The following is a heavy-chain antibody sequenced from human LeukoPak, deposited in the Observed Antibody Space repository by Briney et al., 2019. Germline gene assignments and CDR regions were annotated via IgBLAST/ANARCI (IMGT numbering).Heavy chain of an antibody. D-gene: IGHD6-19*01. V-gene: IGHV3-21*01. Sequence: PGGSLRLSCAASGFTFGSYSMNWVRQAPGKGLEWVSSISSSSSYIYYADSVKGRFTISRDNAKNSLYLQMNSLRAEDTAVYYCARGIVAVANRYYFDYWGQGTLVTVSS. CDR2: ISSSSSYI. CDR1: GFTFGSYS. J-gene: IGHJ4*02. CDR3: ARGIVAVANRYYFDY.